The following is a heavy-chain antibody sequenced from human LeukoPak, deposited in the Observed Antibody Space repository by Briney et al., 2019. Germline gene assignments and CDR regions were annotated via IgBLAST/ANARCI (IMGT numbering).Heavy chain of an antibody. CDR3: ARGALLWFGDRMEYYFDY. V-gene: IGHV4-4*07. D-gene: IGHD3-10*01. CDR2: LYSSGST. CDR1: GGSISSYH. Sequence: TPSETLSLTCTVSGGSISSYHWTWIRQPAGKGLEWIGRLYSSGSTNYNPSLKSRLTMSVDTSKNQFSLKLNSMTAADTAVYYCARGALLWFGDRMEYYFDYWGQGTLLTVSS. J-gene: IGHJ4*02.